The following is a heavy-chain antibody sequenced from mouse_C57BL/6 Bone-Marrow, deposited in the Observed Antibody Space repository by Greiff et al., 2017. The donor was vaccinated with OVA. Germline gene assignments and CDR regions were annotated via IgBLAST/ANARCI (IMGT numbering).Heavy chain of an antibody. D-gene: IGHD1-1*01. CDR3: ATYYGSSPGC. CDR2: IDPSDSYT. Sequence: QVQLQQPGAELVRPGTSVKLSCKASGYTFTSYWMHWVKQRPGQGLEWIGVIDPSDSYTNYNQKFKGKATLTVDTSSSTAYMQLSSLTSEDSAVYYCATYYGSSPGCWGQVTTLTVSS. V-gene: IGHV1-59*01. CDR1: GYTFTSYW. J-gene: IGHJ2*01.